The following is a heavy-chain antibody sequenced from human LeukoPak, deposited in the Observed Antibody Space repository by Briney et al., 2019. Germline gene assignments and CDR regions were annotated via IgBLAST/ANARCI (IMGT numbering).Heavy chain of an antibody. J-gene: IGHJ2*01. CDR2: IYCSGST. CDR1: GGSISSSSYY. D-gene: IGHD6-6*01. V-gene: IGHV4-39*01. CDR3: ARRAAARPRYFDL. Sequence: SETLSLTCTVSGGSISSSSYYWGWIRQPPGKGLEWIGSIYCSGSTYYNPSLKSRVTISVDTSKNQFSLKLSSVTAADTAVYYCARRAAARPRYFDLWGRGTLVTVSS.